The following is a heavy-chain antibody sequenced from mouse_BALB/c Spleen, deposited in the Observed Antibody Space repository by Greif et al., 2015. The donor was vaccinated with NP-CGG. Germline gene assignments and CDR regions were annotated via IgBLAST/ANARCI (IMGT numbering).Heavy chain of an antibody. Sequence: QVQLQQSGAELVKPGASVKLSCKASGYTFTSYWMHWVKQRPGQGLEWIGEINPSNGRTNYNEKFKSKATLTVDKSSSTAYMQLSSLTSEDSAVYYCARRSYDYEAMDYWGQGTSVTVSS. V-gene: IGHV1S81*02. D-gene: IGHD6-5*01. CDR2: INPSNGRT. CDR3: ARRSYDYEAMDY. CDR1: GYTFTSYW. J-gene: IGHJ4*01.